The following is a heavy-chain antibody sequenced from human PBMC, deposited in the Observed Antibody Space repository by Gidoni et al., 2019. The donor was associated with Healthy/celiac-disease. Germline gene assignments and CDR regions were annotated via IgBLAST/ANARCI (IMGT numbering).Heavy chain of an antibody. V-gene: IGHV3-48*01. D-gene: IGHD3-10*01. CDR3: ARLPGQEAVQGVIIYYYYYGMDV. CDR2: ISSSISTI. Sequence: EVQLVESGGGLVQPGGSLRLSCAASGFTFSSYSMNWVRKAPGKGLEWVSYISSSISTIYYADSVKGRFTISRDNAKNSLYLQMHSLRAEDTAVYYCARLPGQEAVQGVIIYYYYYGMDVWGQGTTVTVSS. J-gene: IGHJ6*02. CDR1: GFTFSSYS.